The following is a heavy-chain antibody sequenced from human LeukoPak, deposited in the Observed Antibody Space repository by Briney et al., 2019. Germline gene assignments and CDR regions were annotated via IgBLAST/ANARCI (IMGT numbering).Heavy chain of an antibody. V-gene: IGHV3-9*01. CDR2: ISWNSGSI. J-gene: IGHJ4*02. CDR3: AKSRGGYSSGFDY. Sequence: GGSLRLSCAASGFTFDDYAMHWVRQAPGKGLEWVSGISWNSGSIGYADSVKGRFTISRDNAKNSLYLQMNSLRAEDTALYYCAKSRGGYSSGFDYWGQGTLVTVSS. CDR1: GFTFDDYA. D-gene: IGHD6-19*01.